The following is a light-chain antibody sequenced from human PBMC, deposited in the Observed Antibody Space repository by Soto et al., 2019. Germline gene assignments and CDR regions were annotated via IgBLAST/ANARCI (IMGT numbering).Light chain of an antibody. J-gene: IGKJ1*01. V-gene: IGKV3-20*01. Sequence: EIVLTQSPGTLSLSPGERATLSCRASQSVSSYLAWSQQKPGQAPRLLIYTASSRATGTPDRFSGSGSGTDFTLTISRLAPEDVAVYYCQQYRSSPVTFGPGTKVEIK. CDR1: QSVSSY. CDR3: QQYRSSPVT. CDR2: TAS.